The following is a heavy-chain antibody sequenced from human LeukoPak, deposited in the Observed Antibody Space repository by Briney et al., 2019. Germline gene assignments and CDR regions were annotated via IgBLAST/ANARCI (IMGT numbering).Heavy chain of an antibody. Sequence: GGSLRLSCVASGFTFSSYAMSWIRQAPGKGLEWVSSISGSAISTYYADSVKGRFTISRDNSRNTLYLQMNSLRAEDTDLFYCAKGDNNILTGYYNSFDSWGQGTLVTVSS. V-gene: IGHV3-23*01. CDR3: AKGDNNILTGYYNSFDS. CDR2: ISGSAIST. J-gene: IGHJ4*02. CDR1: GFTFSSYA. D-gene: IGHD3-9*01.